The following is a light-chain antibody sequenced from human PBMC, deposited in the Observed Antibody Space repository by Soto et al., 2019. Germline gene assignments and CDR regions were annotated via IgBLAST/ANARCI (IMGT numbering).Light chain of an antibody. CDR2: GAS. CDR3: EQYNNWPPA. CDR1: QSVSGN. Sequence: EIVMAQSPATLSVSPGERATLSCRASQSVSGNLAWYQQKPGQAPRLLIYGASTRATGIPARFSGSGSGTEFTLTVSSLQSEDFAVYYCEQYNNWPPAFGQGTKVEIK. V-gene: IGKV3-15*01. J-gene: IGKJ1*01.